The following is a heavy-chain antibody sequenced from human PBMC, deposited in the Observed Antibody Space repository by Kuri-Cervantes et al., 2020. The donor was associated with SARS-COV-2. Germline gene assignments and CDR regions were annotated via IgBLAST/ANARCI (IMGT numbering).Heavy chain of an antibody. CDR1: GFTFNNYD. V-gene: IGHV3-23*01. J-gene: IGHJ5*02. D-gene: IGHD6-19*01. CDR2: IGSYGVTT. CDR3: ARAGSSGWYWFDP. Sequence: GESLKISCSASGFTFNNYDMSWVRQAPGKGLEWVSGIGSYGVTTYYADSVKGRFAISRDNSKNTLSLQMNSLRAEDTAVYYCARAGSSGWYWFDPWGQGTLVTVSS.